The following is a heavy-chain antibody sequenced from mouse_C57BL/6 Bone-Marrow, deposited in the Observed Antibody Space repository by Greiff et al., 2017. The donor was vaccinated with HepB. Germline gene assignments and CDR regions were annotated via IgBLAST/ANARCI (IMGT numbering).Heavy chain of an antibody. J-gene: IGHJ2*01. Sequence: EVKLMESGGGLVQPGGSMKLSCAASGFTFSDAWMDWVRQSPEKGLEWVAEIRNKANNHATYYAESVKGRFTISRDDSKSSVYLQMNSLRAEDTGIYYCTRPGGSLYYFDYWGQGTTLTVSS. V-gene: IGHV6-6*01. CDR3: TRPGGSLYYFDY. CDR2: IRNKANNHAT. CDR1: GFTFSDAW.